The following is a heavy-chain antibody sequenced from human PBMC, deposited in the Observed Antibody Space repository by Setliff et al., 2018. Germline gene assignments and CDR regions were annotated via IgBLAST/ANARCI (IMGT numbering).Heavy chain of an antibody. J-gene: IGHJ4*02. Sequence: SVKVSCKASGGTFSTYVVNWVRQAPGQGLEWMGGIVPVFGTRNYAQKFQGRVTFTADDSATTTYMELSSLTSEDTAIYYCARGYCDGIGCPAPLYYFDSWGQGTLVTVSS. V-gene: IGHV1-69*13. D-gene: IGHD2-21*01. CDR1: GGTFSTYV. CDR3: ARGYCDGIGCPAPLYYFDS. CDR2: IVPVFGTR.